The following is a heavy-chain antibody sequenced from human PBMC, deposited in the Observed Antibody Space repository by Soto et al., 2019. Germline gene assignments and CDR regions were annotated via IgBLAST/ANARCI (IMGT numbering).Heavy chain of an antibody. D-gene: IGHD2-15*01. Sequence: ASVKVSCKASGYTFTSYGISWVRQAPGQGLEWMGWISAYNGNTNYAQKLQGRVTMTTDTSTSTAYMELRSLRSDDMAVYYCARDIEVCASCSETDYWGQGTLVTVSS. J-gene: IGHJ4*02. CDR2: ISAYNGNT. CDR3: ARDIEVCASCSETDY. V-gene: IGHV1-18*03. CDR1: GYTFTSYG.